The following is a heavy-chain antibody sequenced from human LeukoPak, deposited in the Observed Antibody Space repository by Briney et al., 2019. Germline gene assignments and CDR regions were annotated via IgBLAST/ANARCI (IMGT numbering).Heavy chain of an antibody. CDR2: INHSGST. V-gene: IGHV4-34*01. CDR3: RSSGYYYYFDY. CDR1: GGSFSGYY. D-gene: IGHD3-22*01. Sequence: NPSETLSLTCAVYGGSFSGYYWSWIRQPPGKGLEWIGEINHSGSTNYNPSLRSRVTISVDTSKNQFSLKLSSVTAADTAVYYCRSSGYYYYFDYWGQGTLVTVSS. J-gene: IGHJ4*02.